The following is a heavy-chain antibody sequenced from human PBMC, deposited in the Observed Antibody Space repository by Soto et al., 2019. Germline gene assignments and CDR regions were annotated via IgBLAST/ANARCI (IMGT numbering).Heavy chain of an antibody. D-gene: IGHD3-10*01. CDR3: ARDPYRTLLWFGEVWFDP. V-gene: IGHV1-18*01. J-gene: IGHJ5*02. CDR1: GYTFTSYG. Sequence: ASVKVSCKASGYTFTSYGISWVRQAPGQGLEWMGWISAYNGNTNYAQKLQGRVTMTTDTSTSTAYMELRSLRSDDTAVYYCARDPYRTLLWFGEVWFDPWGQGTLVTVSS. CDR2: ISAYNGNT.